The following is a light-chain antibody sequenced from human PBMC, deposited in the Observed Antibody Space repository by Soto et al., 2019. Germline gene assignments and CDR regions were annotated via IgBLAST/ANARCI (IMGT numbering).Light chain of an antibody. CDR2: DVS. CDR3: QQYENFPIT. Sequence: DMQMTQSPSSLSASVGDRVTITCQASQDISIYLNWYQHKPGKAPELLIYDVSNLETGVPSRFSGSGSGTDFTFTISSLQPEDIGTYYCQQYENFPITFGQGTRLENK. CDR1: QDISIY. V-gene: IGKV1-33*01. J-gene: IGKJ5*01.